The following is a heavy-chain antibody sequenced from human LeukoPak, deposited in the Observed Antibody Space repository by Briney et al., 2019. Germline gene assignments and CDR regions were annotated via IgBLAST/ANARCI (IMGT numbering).Heavy chain of an antibody. CDR3: ARQIRAVGATAGNYYYYYMDV. CDR1: GGSISSYY. CDR2: IYTSWST. D-gene: IGHD2-15*01. J-gene: IGHJ6*03. V-gene: IGHV4-4*07. Sequence: PSETLSLTCTVSGGSISSYYWSWIRQPAGKGLEWIGRIYTSWSTNYNPSLKSRVTMSVDTSKNQFSLKLSSVTAADTAVYYCARQIRAVGATAGNYYYYYMDVWGKGTTVTVSS.